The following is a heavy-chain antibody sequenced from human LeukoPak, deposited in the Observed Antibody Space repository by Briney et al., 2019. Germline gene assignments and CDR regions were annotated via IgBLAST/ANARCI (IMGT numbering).Heavy chain of an antibody. D-gene: IGHD3-22*01. Sequence: GASVKVSCKASGYTFTSYGISWVRQAPGQGLEWMGWISAYNVNTNYAQKLQGRVTMTTDTSTSTAYMELRSLRSDDTAVYYCARKTYYYDSSGYAERGAFDIWGQGTMVTVSS. J-gene: IGHJ3*02. V-gene: IGHV1-18*01. CDR1: GYTFTSYG. CDR3: ARKTYYYDSSGYAERGAFDI. CDR2: ISAYNVNT.